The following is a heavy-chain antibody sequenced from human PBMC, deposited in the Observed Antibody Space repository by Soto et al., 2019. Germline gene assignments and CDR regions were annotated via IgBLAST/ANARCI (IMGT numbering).Heavy chain of an antibody. CDR2: INPNSGGT. Sequence: ASVKVSCKASGYIFTDYYMHWVRQAPGQELGWMGRINPNSGGTNYAQKFQGRVTIAADKSTTTAYMELSSLRSEDTAMYFCARAHTLVDAFDIWGQGTMVTVSS. J-gene: IGHJ3*02. V-gene: IGHV1-2*06. D-gene: IGHD6-13*01. CDR3: ARAHTLVDAFDI. CDR1: GYIFTDYY.